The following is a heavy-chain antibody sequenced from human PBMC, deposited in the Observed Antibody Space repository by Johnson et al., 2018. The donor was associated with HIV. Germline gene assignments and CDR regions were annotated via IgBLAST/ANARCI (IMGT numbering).Heavy chain of an antibody. D-gene: IGHD6-13*01. V-gene: IGHV3-30*14. J-gene: IGHJ3*02. Sequence: QVQLVESGGGVVRPGGSLRLSCAASGFIFSSYAMHWVLQAPGKGLEWVAVISSDGSNQYYADSVKGRFTISRDNSMNTLYLQMNSLRAEDTAVYYCARDSPTGAADGTGVAFDMWGQGTMVTVSS. CDR2: ISSDGSNQ. CDR1: GFIFSSYA. CDR3: ARDSPTGAADGTGVAFDM.